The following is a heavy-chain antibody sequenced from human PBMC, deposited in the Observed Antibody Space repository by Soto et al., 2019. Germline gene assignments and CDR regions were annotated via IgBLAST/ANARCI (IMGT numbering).Heavy chain of an antibody. V-gene: IGHV1-8*01. CDR1: GYTFTSYD. CDR2: MNPNSGNT. Sequence: SVKVSCKASGYTFTSYDINWVRQATEQGLEWMGWMNPNSGNTGYAQKFQGRVTMTRNTSISTAYMELSSLRSEDTAVYYCARVGLDICSSTSCYASVDFWSGYYYYYYMDVWGKGTTVTVSS. D-gene: IGHD2-2*01. CDR3: ARVGLDICSSTSCYASVDFWSGYYYYYYMDV. J-gene: IGHJ6*03.